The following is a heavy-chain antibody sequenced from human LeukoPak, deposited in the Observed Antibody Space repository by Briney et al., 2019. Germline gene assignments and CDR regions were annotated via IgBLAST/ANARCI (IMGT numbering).Heavy chain of an antibody. CDR2: ISIGNTYI. D-gene: IGHD6-19*01. CDR1: GFTFSRYS. Sequence: KPGGSLRLSCAASGFTFSRYSMNWVRQAPGKGLEWVSSISIGNTYIYYADSVKGRFTISRDNAKNSLYLQLNSLRAEDTAIYYCAKELQWHLRSYHFDYWGPGTLVTVSS. CDR3: AKELQWHLRSYHFDY. V-gene: IGHV3-21*01. J-gene: IGHJ4*02.